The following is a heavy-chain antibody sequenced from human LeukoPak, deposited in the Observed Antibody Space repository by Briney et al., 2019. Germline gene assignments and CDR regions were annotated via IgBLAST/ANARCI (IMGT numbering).Heavy chain of an antibody. CDR2: IYENGGTT. V-gene: IGHV3-23*01. Sequence: GGSLRLSCVGSGFTFRSHAMSWVRQAPEKGLEFVSGIYENGGTTYYADSVKGRFTISRDDSRNTLYLQMNSLRGDDTAVYYCAKDVGKWESLHFFDYWGQGTLVTVSS. J-gene: IGHJ4*02. CDR3: AKDVGKWESLHFFDY. D-gene: IGHD1-26*01. CDR1: GFTFRSHA.